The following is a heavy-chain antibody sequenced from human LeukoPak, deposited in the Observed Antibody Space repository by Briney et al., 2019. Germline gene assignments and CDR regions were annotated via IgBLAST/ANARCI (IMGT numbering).Heavy chain of an antibody. J-gene: IGHJ4*02. CDR3: AKEGHAFAYCGGDCYSYFDY. CDR1: GFTFSSFA. Sequence: GGSLRLSCAASGFTFSSFAMTWVRQAPGKGLEWVSAVNAGGSDTFHADSVRGRFTISRDNSKNTLYLQMNGLRAEDTAVYYCAKEGHAFAYCGGDCYSYFDYWGQGTLVTVSS. D-gene: IGHD2-21*02. CDR2: VNAGGSDT. V-gene: IGHV3-23*01.